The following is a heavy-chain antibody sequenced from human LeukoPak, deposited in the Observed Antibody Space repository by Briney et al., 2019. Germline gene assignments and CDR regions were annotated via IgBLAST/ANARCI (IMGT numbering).Heavy chain of an antibody. CDR1: GFTFSSYS. J-gene: IGHJ3*02. CDR2: ISSSSSYI. D-gene: IGHD6-19*01. V-gene: IGHV3-21*01. CDR3: ARDFGWDSSGQDAFDI. Sequence: PGGSLRLSCAASGFTFSSYSMNWVRQAPGKGLEWVSSISSSSSYIYYADSGKGRFTISRDNAKNSLYLQMNSLRAEDTAVYYCARDFGWDSSGQDAFDIWGQGTMVTVSS.